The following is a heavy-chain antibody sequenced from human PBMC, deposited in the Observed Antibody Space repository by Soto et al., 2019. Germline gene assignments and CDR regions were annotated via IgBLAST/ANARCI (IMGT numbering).Heavy chain of an antibody. CDR1: GGTFSSYT. J-gene: IGHJ4*02. D-gene: IGHD6-19*01. CDR2: IIPILGIA. V-gene: IGHV1-69*02. Sequence: QVQLVQSGAEVKKPGSSVKVSCKASGGTFSSYTISWVRQAPGQGLEWMGRIIPILGIANYAQKFQGRVTITADKSTSTAYMELSSLRSEDTAVYYCASDLTVADLFDYWGQGTLVTVSS. CDR3: ASDLTVADLFDY.